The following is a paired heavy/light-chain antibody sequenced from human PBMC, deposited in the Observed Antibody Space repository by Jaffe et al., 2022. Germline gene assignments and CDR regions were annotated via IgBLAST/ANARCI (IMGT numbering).Heavy chain of an antibody. V-gene: IGHV1-2*02. J-gene: IGHJ4*02. D-gene: IGHD3-22*01. CDR3: ARDPVGLWGRDSSGYSDY. CDR1: GYTFTGYY. CDR2: INPNSGGT. Sequence: QVQLVQSGAEVKKPGASVKVSCKASGYTFTGYYMHWVRQAPGQGLEWMGWINPNSGGTNYAQKFQGRVTMTRDTSISTAYMELSRLRSDDTAVYYCARDPVGLWGRDSSGYSDYWGQGTLVTVSS.
Light chain of an antibody. Sequence: EIVLTQSPATLSLSPGERATLSCRASQSVSSYLAWYQQKPGQAPRLLIYDASNRATGIPARFSGSGSGTDFTLTISSLEPEDFAVYYCQQRSNWPPEGTFGGGTKVEIK. CDR1: QSVSSY. CDR3: QQRSNWPPEGT. V-gene: IGKV3-11*01. J-gene: IGKJ4*01. CDR2: DAS.